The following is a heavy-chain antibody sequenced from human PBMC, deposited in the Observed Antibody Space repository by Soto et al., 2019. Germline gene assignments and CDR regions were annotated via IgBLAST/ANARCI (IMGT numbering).Heavy chain of an antibody. V-gene: IGHV4-31*03. CDR3: ARYRTSGSWSKFDY. D-gene: IGHD6-13*01. CDR2: IYYNGST. J-gene: IGHJ4*02. CDR1: GLTISSASYY. Sequence: QVLLQESGPGLMKPSQTLSLTCTVSGLTISSASYYWSWIRQHPGKGLEWVGNIYYNGSTYYSPSLKSRVTLWVDTSKNQFYLRLTSVTAADTAVYYCARYRTSGSWSKFDYWGQGTLVTVSS.